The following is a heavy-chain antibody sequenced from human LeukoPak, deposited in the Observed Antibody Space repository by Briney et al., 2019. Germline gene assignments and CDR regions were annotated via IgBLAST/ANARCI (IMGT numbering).Heavy chain of an antibody. CDR3: ARGHLSGAPDYFDS. D-gene: IGHD1-14*01. CDR1: GFNFVTYD. Sequence: PGGSLRLSCAASGFNFVTYDFHWVRQAPGKGLEWVAVTSSDGTIKIYRDSVKGRFTISRDNSKNTLYLEMNSLRFDDTAVYFFARGHLSGAPDYFDSWGQGTLVTVSS. CDR2: TSSDGTIK. V-gene: IGHV3-30*04. J-gene: IGHJ4*02.